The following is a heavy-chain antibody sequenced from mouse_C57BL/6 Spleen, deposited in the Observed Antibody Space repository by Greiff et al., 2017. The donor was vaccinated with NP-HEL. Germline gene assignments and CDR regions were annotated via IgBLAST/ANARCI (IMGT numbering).Heavy chain of an antibody. V-gene: IGHV1-9*01. D-gene: IGHD2-4*01. CDR2: ILPGSGST. J-gene: IGHJ2*01. Sequence: VQLQQSGAELMKPGASVKLSCKATGYTFTGYWIEWVKQRPGHGLEWIGEILPGSGSTNYNEKFKGKATFTADTSSNTAYMQLSSLTTEDSAIYYCASRVYYDYDEGPFDYWGQGTTLTVSS. CDR1: GYTFTGYW. CDR3: ASRVYYDYDEGPFDY.